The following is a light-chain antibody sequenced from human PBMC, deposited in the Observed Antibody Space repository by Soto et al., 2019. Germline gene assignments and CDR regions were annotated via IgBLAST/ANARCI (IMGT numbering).Light chain of an antibody. CDR2: GAS. V-gene: IGKV3-20*01. CDR3: QQYGSSPRT. Sequence: PGERATLSCRASQRVSSSYLAWYQQKPGQAPRLLIYGASSRATGIPDRFSGSGSGTDFTLTISRLEPEDFAVYYCQQYGSSPRTFGQGTKLEIK. CDR1: QRVSSSY. J-gene: IGKJ2*01.